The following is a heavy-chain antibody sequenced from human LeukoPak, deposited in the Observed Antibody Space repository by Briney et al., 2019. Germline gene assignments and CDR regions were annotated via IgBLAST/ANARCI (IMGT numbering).Heavy chain of an antibody. D-gene: IGHD4-11*01. V-gene: IGHV3-21*01. J-gene: IGHJ6*03. CDR2: ISSSSSYI. Sequence: GGSLRLSCAASGFTFSSYSMNWVRQAPGKGLEWVSSISSSSSYIYYADSVKGRFTISRDNAKNSLYLQMNSLRAEDTAVYYCARDRVTREGDYYMDVWGKGTTVTVSS. CDR3: ARDRVTREGDYYMDV. CDR1: GFTFSSYS.